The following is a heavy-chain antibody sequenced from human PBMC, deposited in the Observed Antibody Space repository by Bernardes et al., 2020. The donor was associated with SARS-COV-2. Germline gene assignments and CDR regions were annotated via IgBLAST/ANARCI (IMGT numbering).Heavy chain of an antibody. V-gene: IGHV3-23*01. CDR2: ISGSGGTT. Sequence: GGSLRLSCAASGFTFTSYAMNWVRQAPGKGLEWVSVISGSGGTTYYADSVKGRFTISRDNSKNMLYLQMNSLRAEDTAVYYCAKGSDIVLLPAASYFDPWGQGTLVTVSS. J-gene: IGHJ4*02. CDR1: GFTFTSYA. D-gene: IGHD2-2*01. CDR3: AKGSDIVLLPAASYFDP.